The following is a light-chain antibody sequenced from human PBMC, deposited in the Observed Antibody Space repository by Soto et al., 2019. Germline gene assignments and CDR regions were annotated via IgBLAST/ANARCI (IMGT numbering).Light chain of an antibody. CDR2: TAS. CDR1: QGISSY. Sequence: DIQLTQSPSFLSASAGDRVTITCRASQGISSYLAWYQQKPGKAPNLLIYTASTLHSGVPSRFSGSGSGTEFTLTISSLQPEDLATYYCQQVNSYPFTFGPGTKVDLK. J-gene: IGKJ3*01. CDR3: QQVNSYPFT. V-gene: IGKV1-9*01.